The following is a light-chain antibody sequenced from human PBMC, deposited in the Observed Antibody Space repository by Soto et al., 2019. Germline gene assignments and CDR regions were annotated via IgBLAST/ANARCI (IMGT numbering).Light chain of an antibody. V-gene: IGKV3-15*01. CDR1: QSVSSN. Sequence: ETVMTQSPATLSVSPGERATLSCRASQSVSSNLAWYQQKPGQAPRLLIYGASTRATGIPARFSGSGSGTDFTLTISRLEPEDFAVFYCQQYGSSITFGQGTRLEIK. CDR3: QQYGSSIT. CDR2: GAS. J-gene: IGKJ5*01.